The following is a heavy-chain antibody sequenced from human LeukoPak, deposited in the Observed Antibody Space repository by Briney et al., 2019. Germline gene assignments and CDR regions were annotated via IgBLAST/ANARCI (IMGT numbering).Heavy chain of an antibody. CDR2: IYPGDSDT. CDR3: ARLDGRYCSGGSYPFDP. Sequence: GESLKISCKGSGYSFTNYWIGWVRQMPGKGLEWMGIIYPGDSDTRYSPSFLGQVTISVDKSSNTAYLQWSSLKASDTAIYYCARLDGRYCSGGSYPFDPWGQGTLVTVSS. J-gene: IGHJ5*02. D-gene: IGHD2-15*01. CDR1: GYSFTNYW. V-gene: IGHV5-51*01.